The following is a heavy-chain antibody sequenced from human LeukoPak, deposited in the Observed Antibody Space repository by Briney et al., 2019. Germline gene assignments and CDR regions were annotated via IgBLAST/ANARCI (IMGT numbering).Heavy chain of an antibody. V-gene: IGHV3-23*01. CDR1: GFTFSSYA. CDR2: ISGSGGST. CDR3: AKGFIWSGYSYGYSPDNSIDY. D-gene: IGHD5-18*01. J-gene: IGHJ4*02. Sequence: GGSLRLSCAASGFTFSSYAMSWVRQAPGKGLEWVSAISGSGGSTYYADSVKGRFTISRDNSKNTLYLQMNSLRAEDTAVYYCAKGFIWSGYSYGYSPDNSIDYWGQGTLVTVSS.